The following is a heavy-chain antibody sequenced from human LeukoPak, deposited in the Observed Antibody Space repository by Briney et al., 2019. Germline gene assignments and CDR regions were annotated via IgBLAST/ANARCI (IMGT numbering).Heavy chain of an antibody. CDR3: AKDIEWELRYYFDY. D-gene: IGHD1-26*01. CDR2: ISWNSGSI. V-gene: IGHV3-9*01. Sequence: GGSLRLSCAASGFTFSAFWMHWVRQAPGKGLEWVSGISWNSGSIGYADSVKGRFTISRDNAKNSLYLQMNSLRAEDTALYYCAKDIEWELRYYFDYWGQGTLVTVSS. CDR1: GFTFSAFW. J-gene: IGHJ4*02.